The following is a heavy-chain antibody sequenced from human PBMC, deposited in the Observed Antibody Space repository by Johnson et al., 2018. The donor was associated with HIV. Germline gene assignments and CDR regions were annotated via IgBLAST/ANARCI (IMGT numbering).Heavy chain of an antibody. D-gene: IGHD3-22*01. Sequence: MQLVESGGGLVQPGGSLRLSCAASGFTFSSYWMSWVRQAPGKGLEWVANIKQDGSEKYYVDSVKGRFTISRDNAKNSLYLQMNSLRAEDTAVYYCARVYYYDSSGIDAFDIWGQGTMVTVSS. V-gene: IGHV3-7*01. J-gene: IGHJ3*02. CDR1: GFTFSSYW. CDR2: IKQDGSEK. CDR3: ARVYYYDSSGIDAFDI.